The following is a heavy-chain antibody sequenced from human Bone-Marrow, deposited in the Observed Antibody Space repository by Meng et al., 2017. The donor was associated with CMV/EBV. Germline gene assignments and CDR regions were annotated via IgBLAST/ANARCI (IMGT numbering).Heavy chain of an antibody. D-gene: IGHD2-2*01. Sequence: GESLKISCAASGFTFSSYSMNWVRQAPGKGLEWVSSISSSSSYIYYADSVKGRFTISRDNFKNTLYLQMNSLRAEDTAVYYCASAYCSSTSCDAFDIWGQGTMVTVSS. CDR1: GFTFSSYS. CDR2: ISSSSSYI. CDR3: ASAYCSSTSCDAFDI. J-gene: IGHJ3*02. V-gene: IGHV3-21*04.